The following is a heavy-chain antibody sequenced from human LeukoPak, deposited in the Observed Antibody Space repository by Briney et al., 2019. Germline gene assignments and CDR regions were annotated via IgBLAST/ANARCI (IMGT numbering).Heavy chain of an antibody. CDR1: GLAFSSYW. CDR2: INSDGTTT. D-gene: IGHD3-22*01. CDR3: ARGSSGYYYHWFDP. Sequence: GGSLRLSCAASGLAFSSYWMHWVRQAPGKGLVWVSRINSDGTTTTYADSVKGRFTISRDNAKNTLYLRMNSLRAEDTAVYYCARGSSGYYYHWFDPWGQGTLVTVSS. J-gene: IGHJ5*02. V-gene: IGHV3-74*01.